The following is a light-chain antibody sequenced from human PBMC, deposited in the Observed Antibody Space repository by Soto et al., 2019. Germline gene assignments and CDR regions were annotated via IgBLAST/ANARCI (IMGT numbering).Light chain of an antibody. CDR2: LNSDGSQ. CDR3: QTWGTGTWV. V-gene: IGLV4-69*01. Sequence: QLVLTQSPSASASLGASVKLTCTLSSGHSSYAIAWHQQQPEKGPRYLMKLNSDGSQSKGDGIPDRFSGSSSGAERYLTISSLQSEDEADYYCQTWGTGTWVFGGGTKPTVL. J-gene: IGLJ3*02. CDR1: SGHSSYA.